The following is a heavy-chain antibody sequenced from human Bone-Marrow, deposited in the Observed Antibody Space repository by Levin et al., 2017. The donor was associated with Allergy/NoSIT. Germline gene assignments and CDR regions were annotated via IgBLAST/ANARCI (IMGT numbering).Heavy chain of an antibody. CDR2: IYWDDDK. J-gene: IGHJ4*02. Sequence: SGPTLVKPTQTLTLTCTFSGFSLSTSEVGVGWFRQPPGRALEWLAVIYWDDDKRYSPSLKSRLNISKDTSKNQVVLEMTNMAPVDTGTYYCASTTYLFGELYSFGYWGQGTLVTVSS. D-gene: IGHD3-10*01. CDR1: GFSLSTSEVG. V-gene: IGHV2-5*02. CDR3: ASTTYLFGELYSFGY.